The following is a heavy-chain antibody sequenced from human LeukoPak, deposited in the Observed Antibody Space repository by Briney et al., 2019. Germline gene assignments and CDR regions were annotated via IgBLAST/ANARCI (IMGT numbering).Heavy chain of an antibody. V-gene: IGHV3-66*02. D-gene: IGHD3-22*01. CDR2: ICSGGST. Sequence: PGGSLRLSCAASGFTVSSNYMGWVRQAPGKGLEWVSVICSGGSTYYADSVKGRFTISRDYSKNTLFIQMNSLRAEDTAVYYCARMAPDNYDSSGYPAEGNWGQGTLVTVSS. J-gene: IGHJ4*02. CDR1: GFTVSSNY. CDR3: ARMAPDNYDSSGYPAEGN.